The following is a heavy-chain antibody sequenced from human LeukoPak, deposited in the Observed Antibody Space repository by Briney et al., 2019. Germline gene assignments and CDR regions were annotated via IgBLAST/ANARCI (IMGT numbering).Heavy chain of an antibody. V-gene: IGHV4-39*01. CDR3: ARAYSSSWYYFDY. Sequence: SETLSLTCTVSGGSISSSSYYWGWIRLPPGKGLEWIGSIYYSGSTYYNPSLKSRVTISVDTSKNQFSLKLSSVTAADTAVYYCARAYSSSWYYFDYWGQGTLVTVSS. D-gene: IGHD6-13*01. J-gene: IGHJ4*02. CDR1: GGSISSSSYY. CDR2: IYYSGST.